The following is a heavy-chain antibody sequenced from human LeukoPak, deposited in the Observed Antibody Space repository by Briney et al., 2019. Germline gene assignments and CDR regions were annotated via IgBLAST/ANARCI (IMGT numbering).Heavy chain of an antibody. CDR2: ISAYNGNT. CDR3: ARGPYYYDSSGYYFGY. D-gene: IGHD3-22*01. V-gene: IGHV1-18*01. J-gene: IGHJ4*02. CDR1: GYTFTSYG. Sequence: GASVKVSCKASGYTFTSYGISWVRQARGQGLEWMGWISAYNGNTNYAQKLQGRVTMTTDTSTSTAYMELRSLRSDDTAVYYCARGPYYYDSSGYYFGYWGQGTLVTVSS.